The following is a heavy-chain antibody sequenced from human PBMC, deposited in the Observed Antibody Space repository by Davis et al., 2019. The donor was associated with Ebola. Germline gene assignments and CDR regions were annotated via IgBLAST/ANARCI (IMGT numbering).Heavy chain of an antibody. D-gene: IGHD2-2*01. CDR3: ARDKHQLLYYFDY. Sequence: GESLKISCAASGFTFSSYSMNWVRQAPGKGLVWVSSISSSSSYIYYADSVKGRFTISRDNAKNSLYLQMNSLRAEDTAVYYCARDKHQLLYYFDYWGQGTLVTVSS. CDR2: ISSSSSYI. V-gene: IGHV3-21*01. J-gene: IGHJ4*02. CDR1: GFTFSSYS.